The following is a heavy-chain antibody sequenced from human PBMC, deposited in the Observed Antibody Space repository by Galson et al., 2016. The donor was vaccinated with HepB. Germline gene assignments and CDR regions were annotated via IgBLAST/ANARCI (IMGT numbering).Heavy chain of an antibody. CDR2: IWFDGSNK. D-gene: IGHD6-19*01. CDR3: AKDHGNRWLNNWFDP. J-gene: IGHJ5*02. V-gene: IGHV3-33*06. CDR1: GFTFSDWD. Sequence: SLRLSCAASGFTFSDWDFHWVRQAPGKGLEWVAVIWFDGSNKNYVDSVKGRFSISRDNSKNTLYLQMNSLRDEDTAVYYCAKDHGNRWLNNWFDPWGQGTLVTVSS.